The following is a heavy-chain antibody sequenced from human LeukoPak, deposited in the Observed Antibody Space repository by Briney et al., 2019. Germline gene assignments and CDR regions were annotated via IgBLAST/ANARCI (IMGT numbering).Heavy chain of an antibody. D-gene: IGHD6-19*01. Sequence: NPGRSLRLSCAASGFTFSSYAMHWVRQAPGKGLEWVAVISYDGSNKYYADSVKGRFTISRDNSKITLYLQMNSLRAEDTAVYYCARDPDKVDSSGWSWGQGTLVTVSS. J-gene: IGHJ5*02. CDR1: GFTFSSYA. CDR2: ISYDGSNK. CDR3: ARDPDKVDSSGWS. V-gene: IGHV3-30-3*01.